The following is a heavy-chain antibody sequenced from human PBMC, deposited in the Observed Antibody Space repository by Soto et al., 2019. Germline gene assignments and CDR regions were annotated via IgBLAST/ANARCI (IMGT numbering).Heavy chain of an antibody. V-gene: IGHV4-34*01. D-gene: IGHD3-22*01. CDR3: ARLPARDYYYDSSGYPAPDY. CDR2: INHSGST. J-gene: IGHJ4*02. CDR1: GGSFSGYY. Sequence: SETLSLTCAVYGGSFSGYYWSWIRQPPGKGLEWIGEINHSGSTNYNPSLKRRVTISVDTSKNQFSLKLSSVTAADTAVYYCARLPARDYYYDSSGYPAPDYWGQGTLVTVSS.